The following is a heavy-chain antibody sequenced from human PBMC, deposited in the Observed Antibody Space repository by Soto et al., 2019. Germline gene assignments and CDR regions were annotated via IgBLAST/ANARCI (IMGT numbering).Heavy chain of an antibody. CDR3: ARDSDFAFDY. V-gene: IGHV3-48*02. CDR2: IIPSSESM. Sequence: EVQLVASGGGLVQPGGSLRLSCAASGFTFSTYPMNWVRQAPGKGLEWVSNIIPSSESMSYADSVKGRFTVSRDNAKNSLSLQMNSLRDDDTAVYYCARDSDFAFDYWGQGTLVTVSS. J-gene: IGHJ4*02. D-gene: IGHD2-21*02. CDR1: GFTFSTYP.